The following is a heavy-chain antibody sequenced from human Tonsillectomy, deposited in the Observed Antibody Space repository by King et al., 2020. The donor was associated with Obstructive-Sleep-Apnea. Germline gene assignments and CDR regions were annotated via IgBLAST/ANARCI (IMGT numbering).Heavy chain of an antibody. D-gene: IGHD3-10*01. CDR2: ISGDGGST. V-gene: IGHV3-43D*03. J-gene: IGHJ6*02. CDR3: AKDLAEGRGLLWFGEPHYGMDV. CDR1: GFTFDDFA. Sequence: VQLVEAGGVVVQPGGSLRLSCAASGFTFDDFAMHWGRQAPGEGLEGVSLISGDGGSTYYADSVKGRFTISRDNSKKSLYLQMNSLRAEDTALYYCAKDLAEGRGLLWFGEPHYGMDVWGQGTTVTVSS.